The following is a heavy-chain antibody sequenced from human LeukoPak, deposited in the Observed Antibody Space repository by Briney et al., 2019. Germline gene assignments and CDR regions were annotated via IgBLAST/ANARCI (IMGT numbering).Heavy chain of an antibody. V-gene: IGHV3-23*01. CDR1: GFTFSSYG. D-gene: IGHD2-15*01. Sequence: GGSLRLSCAASGFTFSSYGMSWVRQAPGKGLEWVSAISGSGGSTYYADSVKGRFTISRDNPKNTLYLQMNSLRAEDTAVYYCAKETSIVVVVAAGGFDYWGQGTLVTVSS. CDR3: AKETSIVVVVAAGGFDY. J-gene: IGHJ4*02. CDR2: ISGSGGST.